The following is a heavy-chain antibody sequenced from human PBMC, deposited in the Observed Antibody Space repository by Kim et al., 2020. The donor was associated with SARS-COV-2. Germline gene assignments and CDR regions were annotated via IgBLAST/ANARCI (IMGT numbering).Heavy chain of an antibody. CDR1: GGSISSFY. J-gene: IGHJ4*01. Sequence: SETLSLTCTVSGGSISSFYWSWIRQPPGKGLEWIGHMYYSGNTRYNPSLKSRVSLSVDTSKNQFSLKLTSVTAADTAVYYCATSRDYRGSYYDPLDYWG. V-gene: IGHV4-59*13. D-gene: IGHD1-26*01. CDR3: ATSRDYRGSYYDPLDY. CDR2: MYYSGNT.